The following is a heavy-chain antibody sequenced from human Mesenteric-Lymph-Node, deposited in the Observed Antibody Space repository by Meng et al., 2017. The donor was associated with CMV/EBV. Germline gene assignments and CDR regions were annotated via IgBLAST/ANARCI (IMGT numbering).Heavy chain of an antibody. CDR3: AGQRGDSPFAY. J-gene: IGHJ4*02. D-gene: IGHD5-18*01. CDR2: IRYAGRTK. V-gene: IGHV3-30*02. Sequence: GESLKISCAASGFTFSNYGMNWVRQAPGKGLEWVAFIRYAGRTKNYADSVKGRFTISRDNAKDSLYLQMNTLRAEDTAMYYCAGQRGDSPFAYWGQGTLVTVSS. CDR1: GFTFSNYG.